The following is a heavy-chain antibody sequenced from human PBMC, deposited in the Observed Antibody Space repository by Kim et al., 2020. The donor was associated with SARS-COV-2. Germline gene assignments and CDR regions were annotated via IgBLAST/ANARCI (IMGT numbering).Heavy chain of an antibody. CDR2: IYYSGST. J-gene: IGHJ4*02. CDR3: ARRSYDSSGDKSGVGFDY. D-gene: IGHD3-22*01. Sequence: SETLSLTCTVSGGSISSSSYYWGWIRQPPGKGLEWIGSIYYSGSTYYNPSLKSRVTISVDTSKNQFSLKLSSVTAADTAVYYCARRSYDSSGDKSGVGFDYWGQGTLVTVSS. CDR1: GGSISSSSYY. V-gene: IGHV4-39*01.